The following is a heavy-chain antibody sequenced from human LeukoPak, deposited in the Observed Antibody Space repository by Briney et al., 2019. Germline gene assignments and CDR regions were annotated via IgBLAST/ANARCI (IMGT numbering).Heavy chain of an antibody. CDR3: ARETGRTRSAVWFDP. CDR1: GFTFSSYG. D-gene: IGHD3/OR15-3a*01. Sequence: GRSLRLSCAASGFTFSSYGMHWVRQAPGKGLEWVAVIWYEGSNKYYADSVKGRFTISRDNSKNTLYLQMNSLRAEDTAVYYCARETGRTRSAVWFDPWGQGTLVTVSS. V-gene: IGHV3-33*01. J-gene: IGHJ5*02. CDR2: IWYEGSNK.